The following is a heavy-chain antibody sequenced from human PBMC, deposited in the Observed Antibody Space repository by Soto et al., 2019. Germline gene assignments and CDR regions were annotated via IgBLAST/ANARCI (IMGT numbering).Heavy chain of an antibody. CDR3: ARDAGFEAFDI. V-gene: IGHV4-59*01. Sequence: SETLSLTCTVSGGSISSYYWSWIRQPPGKGLEWIGYIYYSGSTKYNLSLKSRVTISVDTSKNQFSLKLNSVTAADTAVYYCARDAGFEAFDIWGQGTMVTVSS. J-gene: IGHJ3*02. CDR1: GGSISSYY. CDR2: IYYSGST.